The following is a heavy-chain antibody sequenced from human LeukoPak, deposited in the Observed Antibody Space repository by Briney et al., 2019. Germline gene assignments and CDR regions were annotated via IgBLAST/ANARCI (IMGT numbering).Heavy chain of an antibody. J-gene: IGHJ4*02. D-gene: IGHD2-2*01. CDR3: AKIEGKYQLANIPDS. Sequence: GGSLRLSCVASGFTFSYFGMHCVRQAPGKGLEWVAFIRYDGSNEYYAESVKGRFTISRDNSKNTLYLQMNSLRVEDTAAYYRAKIEGKYQLANIPDSWGQGTLVTVSS. CDR1: GFTFSYFG. CDR2: IRYDGSNE. V-gene: IGHV3-30*02.